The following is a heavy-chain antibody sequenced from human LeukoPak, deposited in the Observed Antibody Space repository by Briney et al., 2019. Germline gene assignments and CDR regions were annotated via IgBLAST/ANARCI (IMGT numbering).Heavy chain of an antibody. V-gene: IGHV3-30*18. D-gene: IGHD5-18*01. Sequence: RSLTVSCAASGFTFSSYGMHWVRQAPGKGLEWVAVISYDGSNKYYADSVKGRFTISRDNSKNTLYLQMNSLRAEDTAVYYCAKDSGYSYEYYYYGMDVWGQGTADPVSS. CDR2: ISYDGSNK. CDR3: AKDSGYSYEYYYYGMDV. J-gene: IGHJ6*01. CDR1: GFTFSSYG.